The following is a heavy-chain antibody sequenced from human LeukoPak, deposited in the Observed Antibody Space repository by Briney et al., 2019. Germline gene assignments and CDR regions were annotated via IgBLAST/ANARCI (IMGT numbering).Heavy chain of an antibody. CDR1: GFTFSNYW. D-gene: IGHD6-13*01. CDR3: ASGRQLGY. Sequence: GGSLRLSCAASGFTFSNYWMSWVRQAPGKGLEWVANKKEDGSEKYYVDSVKGRFTISRDNARNSLYLQMNSLRAEDTAVYYCASGRQLGYWGQGTLVTVSS. CDR2: KKEDGSEK. V-gene: IGHV3-7*01. J-gene: IGHJ4*02.